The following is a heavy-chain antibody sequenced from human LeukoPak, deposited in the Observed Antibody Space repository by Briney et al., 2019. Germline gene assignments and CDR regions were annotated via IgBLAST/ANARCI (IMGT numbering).Heavy chain of an antibody. D-gene: IGHD2-2*01. V-gene: IGHV1-18*01. Sequence: ASVKVSCKTSGYTFSNFGINWVRQAPGQGPEWMGWISGNNGNPNYGQKFQGRFTVTTDSSTSTAYMELRNLRFDDTAVYYCARDGTSTDDYWGQGTLVTVSS. CDR1: GYTFSNFG. CDR3: ARDGTSTDDY. J-gene: IGHJ4*02. CDR2: ISGNNGNP.